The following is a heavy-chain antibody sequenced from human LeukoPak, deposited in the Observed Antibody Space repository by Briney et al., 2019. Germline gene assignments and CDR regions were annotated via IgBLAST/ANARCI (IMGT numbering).Heavy chain of an antibody. CDR3: ARGGDCSSTSCPNGWFDP. CDR2: IYTSGST. D-gene: IGHD2-2*01. J-gene: IGHJ5*02. CDR1: GGSISSYY. V-gene: IGHV4-4*07. Sequence: SETLSLTCTVSGGSISSYYWSWIRQPAGKGLEWIGRIYTSGSTNYNPSLKSRVTMSVDTSKNQFSPKLSSVTAADTAVYYCARGGDCSSTSCPNGWFDPWGQGTLVTVSS.